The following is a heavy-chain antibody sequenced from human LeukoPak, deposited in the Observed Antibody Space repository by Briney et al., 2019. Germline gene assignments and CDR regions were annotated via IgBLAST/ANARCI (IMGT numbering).Heavy chain of an antibody. J-gene: IGHJ4*02. D-gene: IGHD6-6*01. Sequence: GGSLRLSCAVSGFTLSTNFMSWVRQAPGRGLEWVSLIYADGGTSYADHAKGRFTISRDNSKNTVYLQMSSLRAEDTAVYYCARLAARPYWGQGTLVTVSS. CDR3: ARLAARPY. V-gene: IGHV3-53*01. CDR1: GFTLSTNF. CDR2: IYADGGT.